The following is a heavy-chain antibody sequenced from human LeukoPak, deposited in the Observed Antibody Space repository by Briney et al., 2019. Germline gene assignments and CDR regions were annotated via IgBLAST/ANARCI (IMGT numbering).Heavy chain of an antibody. J-gene: IGHJ5*02. CDR1: GGSITSDSSY. V-gene: IGHV4-31*03. CDR2: IYYSGTT. D-gene: IGHD3-9*01. CDR3: ASANKYHDILTGYYIGNWFDP. Sequence: SETLSLTCTVSGGSITSDSSYWSWIRQHPGKGLEWIGYIYYSGTTYYNPSLKSRVTISIDTSKKQLSLKLSSVTAADTAVYYCASANKYHDILTGYYIGNWFDPWGQGTLVTVSS.